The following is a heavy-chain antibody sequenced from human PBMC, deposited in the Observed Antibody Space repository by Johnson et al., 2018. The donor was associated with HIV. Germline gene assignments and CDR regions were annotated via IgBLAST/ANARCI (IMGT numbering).Heavy chain of an antibody. CDR2: ISSFGLTM. CDR1: GFSFGDYY. Sequence: VQLVESGGGLVKPGGSLRLSCTASGFSFGDYYMGWIRQAPGKGLEWISYISSFGLTMSYADSVQGRFTISRDNSRNTLYLQMNSRRAEDTAVHYCARDGGGSRGAFDIWGQGTMLTVSS. V-gene: IGHV3-11*04. D-gene: IGHD3-16*01. CDR3: ARDGGGSRGAFDI. J-gene: IGHJ3*02.